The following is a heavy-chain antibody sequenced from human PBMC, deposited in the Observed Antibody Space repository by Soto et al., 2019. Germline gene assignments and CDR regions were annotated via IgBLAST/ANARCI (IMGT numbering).Heavy chain of an antibody. Sequence: PGGSLRLSCAAAGFTVSSNYMSWVRQAPGKGLEWVSVIYSGGSTYYADSVKGRFTISRDNSKNTLYLQMNSLRAEDTAVYYCARGKCGYRDGYGSEDWGPGT. CDR3: ARGKCGYRDGYGSED. CDR1: GFTVSSNY. D-gene: IGHD5-18*01. CDR2: IYSGGST. J-gene: IGHJ4*01. V-gene: IGHV3-66*01.